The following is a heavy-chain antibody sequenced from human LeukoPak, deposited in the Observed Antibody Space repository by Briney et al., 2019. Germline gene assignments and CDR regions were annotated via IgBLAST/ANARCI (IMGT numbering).Heavy chain of an antibody. CDR3: ARSQGPYDY. V-gene: IGHV3-74*01. J-gene: IGHJ4*02. Sequence: GGSLRLSCAASGFTFSSYWMNWVRQAPGKGLVWVSRINGDGSSTNYADSVKGRFTISRDNAKNTLYLQLSSLRAEDTAIYYCARSQGPYDYWGQGTLVTVSS. CDR1: GFTFSSYW. CDR2: INGDGSST.